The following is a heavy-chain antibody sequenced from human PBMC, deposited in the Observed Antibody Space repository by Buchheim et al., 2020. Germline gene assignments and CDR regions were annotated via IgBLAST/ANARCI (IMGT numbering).Heavy chain of an antibody. D-gene: IGHD3-22*01. CDR1: GFTVSNYE. CDR3: AESLSGYQGFDY. J-gene: IGHJ4*02. V-gene: IGHV3-48*03. Sequence: EVQLVESGGGLVQPGGSLRLSCAASGFTVSNYEMNWVRQAPGKGLEWVSYISRSGSTIEYADSVKGRFTISRENAKNSLYLQMNSLRAEDTAVYYCAESLSGYQGFDYWGQGTL. CDR2: ISRSGSTI.